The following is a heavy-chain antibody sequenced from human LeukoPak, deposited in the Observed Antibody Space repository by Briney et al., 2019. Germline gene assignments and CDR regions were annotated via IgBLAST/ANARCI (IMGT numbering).Heavy chain of an antibody. Sequence: GGSLRLSCAASGFTFSTYWMHWVRQAPGKGLVWVSRINSDGSNTTYADSVKGRFTISRDNAKNTLYLQMNSLRDEDTAVFYCSRGSYRMDVWGQGTTVTVSS. CDR2: INSDGSNT. J-gene: IGHJ6*02. CDR1: GFTFSTYW. CDR3: SRGSYRMDV. V-gene: IGHV3-74*01.